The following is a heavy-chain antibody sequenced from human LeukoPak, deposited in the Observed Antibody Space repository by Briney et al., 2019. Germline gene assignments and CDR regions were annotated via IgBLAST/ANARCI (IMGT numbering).Heavy chain of an antibody. Sequence: SETLSLTCTVSGGSPRSYYWNWIRQPAEKGVEWIGRISTSGSHNLNPSLKSRLTMSLDPSKNQCSLKLSSAAAEDTGVYYCARGNNNNVFDSWGQGTLVTVSS. CDR1: GGSPRSYY. CDR3: ARGNNNNVFDS. CDR2: ISTSGSH. D-gene: IGHD2-8*01. V-gene: IGHV4-4*07. J-gene: IGHJ4*02.